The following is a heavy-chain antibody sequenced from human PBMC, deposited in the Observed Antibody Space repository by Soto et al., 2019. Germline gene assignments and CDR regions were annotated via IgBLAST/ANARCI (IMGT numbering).Heavy chain of an antibody. CDR1: GFTFSSYA. V-gene: IGHV3-30-3*01. Sequence: GGSLRLSCAASGFTFSSYAMHWVRQAPGKGLEWVAVISYDGSNKYYADSVKGRFTISRDNSKNTLYLQMNSLRAEDTAVYYCARVRLRGRYYYYGMDVWGQGTTVTVSS. CDR3: ARVRLRGRYYYYGMDV. D-gene: IGHD5-12*01. CDR2: ISYDGSNK. J-gene: IGHJ6*02.